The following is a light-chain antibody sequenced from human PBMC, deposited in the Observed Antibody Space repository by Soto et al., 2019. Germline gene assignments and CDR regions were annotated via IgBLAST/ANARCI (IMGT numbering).Light chain of an antibody. CDR3: ASYSTITPFV. CDR2: EVT. Sequence: QSVLTQPASVSGSPGHSISIFCTGTTNDVGAYNYVSWYQLHPGKAPNVIIHEVTNRPSGVSNRFSGSKSGNTASLTISGLRAEDEADYFCASYSTITPFVFGTGTKVTVL. CDR1: TNDVGAYNY. V-gene: IGLV2-14*01. J-gene: IGLJ1*01.